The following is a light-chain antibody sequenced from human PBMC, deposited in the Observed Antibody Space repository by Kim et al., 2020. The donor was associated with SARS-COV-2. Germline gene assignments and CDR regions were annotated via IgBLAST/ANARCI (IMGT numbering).Light chain of an antibody. CDR1: QSVSSN. Sequence: SVSPGERSTLSCSASQSVSSNFAWYQQKPGQAPRLLIYGASTRATGIPARFSGSGSGTEFTLTISSLQSEDFAVYYCQQYNNWLTFGGGTKVDIK. CDR3: QQYNNWLT. CDR2: GAS. J-gene: IGKJ4*01. V-gene: IGKV3-15*01.